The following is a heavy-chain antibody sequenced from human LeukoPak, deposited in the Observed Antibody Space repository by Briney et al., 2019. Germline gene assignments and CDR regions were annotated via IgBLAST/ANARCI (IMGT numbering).Heavy chain of an antibody. Sequence: PSETLSLTCTVSGGSIDDYYWSWIRQPPGKGLEWIGYIYYSGSTNYNPSLKSRVTISVDTSKNQFSLKLRSVTAADTAVYYCARPSYRSSGWYDYWGQGTLVTVSS. CDR3: ARPSYRSSGWYDY. D-gene: IGHD6-19*01. CDR1: GGSIDDYY. V-gene: IGHV4-59*12. CDR2: IYYSGST. J-gene: IGHJ4*02.